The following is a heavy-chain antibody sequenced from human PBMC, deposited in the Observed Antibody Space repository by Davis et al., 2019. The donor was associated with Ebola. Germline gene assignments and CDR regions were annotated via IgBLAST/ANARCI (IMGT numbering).Heavy chain of an antibody. Sequence: AASVKVSCKASGYTFTSYGISWVRQAPGQGLEWMGWISAYNGNTNYAQKVQGRVTMTTETSTSTAYMELRSLRSDDTAVYYCARAPFTMITFGGVTELDYWGQGTLVTVSS. CDR3: ARAPFTMITFGGVTELDY. CDR1: GYTFTSYG. CDR2: ISAYNGNT. J-gene: IGHJ4*02. V-gene: IGHV1-18*01. D-gene: IGHD3-16*01.